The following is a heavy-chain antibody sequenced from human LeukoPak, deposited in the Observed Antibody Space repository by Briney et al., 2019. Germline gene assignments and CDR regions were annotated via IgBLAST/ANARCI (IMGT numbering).Heavy chain of an antibody. CDR1: GFTFSSYW. CDR3: TRHGPTSYYGSGTY. CDR2: IKQDGSEK. Sequence: GGSLRLSCAASGFTFSSYWMSRVRQAPGKGLEWVANIKQDGSEKYYVDSVKGRFTISRDNAKNSLYLQMNSLKTEDTAVYYCTRHGPTSYYGSGTYWGQGTLVTVSS. D-gene: IGHD3-10*01. V-gene: IGHV3-7*03. J-gene: IGHJ4*02.